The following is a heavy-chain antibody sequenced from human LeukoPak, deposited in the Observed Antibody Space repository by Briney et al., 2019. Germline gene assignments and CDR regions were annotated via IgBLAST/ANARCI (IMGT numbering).Heavy chain of an antibody. CDR1: GGSISSGGYY. V-gene: IGHV4-31*03. J-gene: IGHJ4*02. Sequence: SETLSLTCTVSGGSISSGGYYWSWIRQHPGKGLEWIGYIYYSGSTYYNPSLKSRVTISVDTSKNQFSLKLSSVTAADTAVYYCAGGRRTGLNPGIAAAGNYWGQGTLVTVSS. CDR2: IYYSGST. D-gene: IGHD6-13*01. CDR3: AGGRRTGLNPGIAAAGNY.